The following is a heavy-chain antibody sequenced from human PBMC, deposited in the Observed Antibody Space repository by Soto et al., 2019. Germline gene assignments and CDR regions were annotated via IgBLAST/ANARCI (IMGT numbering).Heavy chain of an antibody. CDR3: AKDKQSRSGWPIDY. V-gene: IGHV3-23*03. CDR2: TDSDGSFT. CDR1: GFTFSTYA. D-gene: IGHD6-19*01. Sequence: GGSLRLSCAASGFTFSTYAMTWVRQAPGKGLEWVSHTDSDGSFTTYADSVKGRFTISRDNSKNTLYLQMNSLRAEDTAVYYCAKDKQSRSGWPIDYWGQGTLVTVSS. J-gene: IGHJ4*02.